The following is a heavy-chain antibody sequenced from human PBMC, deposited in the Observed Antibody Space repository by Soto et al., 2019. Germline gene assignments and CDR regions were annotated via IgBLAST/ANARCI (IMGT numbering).Heavy chain of an antibody. D-gene: IGHD3-3*01. Sequence: PGGSLRLSCAASGFTFGRYAMTRVRQAPGKGLEWVSSLSGNGGSNKYYADSVKGRFTISRDNSKNTLYLQMNSLRAEDTAVYYCAREAGYDFWSGYLPSPFDYWGQGTLVTVSS. CDR2: LSGNGGSNK. J-gene: IGHJ4*02. CDR3: AREAGYDFWSGYLPSPFDY. V-gene: IGHV3-23*01. CDR1: GFTFGRYA.